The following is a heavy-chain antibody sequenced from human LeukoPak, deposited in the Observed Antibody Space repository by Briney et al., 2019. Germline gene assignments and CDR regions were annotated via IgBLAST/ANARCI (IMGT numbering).Heavy chain of an antibody. CDR3: ARQWLVKG. CDR1: GSTFSNYA. CDR2: ISESGSTT. D-gene: IGHD6-19*01. V-gene: IGHV3-23*01. Sequence: GGSLRLTCVVSGSTFSNYAMNWVRQAPGKGLEWVSSISESGSTTDYADSVRGRFTISRDNFRNTLSLQMNSLRAEDTAVYYCARQWLVKGWGQGTLVTVSS. J-gene: IGHJ4*02.